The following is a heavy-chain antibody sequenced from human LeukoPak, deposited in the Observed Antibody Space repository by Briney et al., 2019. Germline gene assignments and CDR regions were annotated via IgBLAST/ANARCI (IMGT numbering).Heavy chain of an antibody. V-gene: IGHV3-23*01. D-gene: IGHD6-19*01. CDR3: AKLRKYSSGWPDAFDI. CDR1: GFTFSSYA. J-gene: IGHJ3*02. CDR2: ISGSGGST. Sequence: GGSLRLSCAASGFTFSSYAMSWVRQAPGKGLEWVSAISGSGGSTYYADSVKGRFTISRDNSKNTLYLQMNSLRAEDTAVYYCAKLRKYSSGWPDAFDIWGQGTMVTVSS.